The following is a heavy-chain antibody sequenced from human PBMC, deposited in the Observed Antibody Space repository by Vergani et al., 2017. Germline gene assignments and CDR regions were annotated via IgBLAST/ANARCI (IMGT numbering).Heavy chain of an antibody. CDR3: ARFRYGSGKHTQYGMDV. CDR2: INLSGST. Sequence: QVQLQQWGAGLLKPSETLSLTCAVSGGSFSGYYWSWIRQPPGKGLEWIGEINLSGSTNYNPSLKSRVTISVDTSKNQFSRKRSSVTAANTAVYYCARFRYGSGKHTQYGMDVWDQGTTVTVS. CDR1: GGSFSGYY. D-gene: IGHD3-10*01. V-gene: IGHV4-34*01. J-gene: IGHJ6*02.